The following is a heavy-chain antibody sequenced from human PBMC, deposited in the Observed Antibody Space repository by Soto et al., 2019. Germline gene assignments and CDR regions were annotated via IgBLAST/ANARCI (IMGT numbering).Heavy chain of an antibody. J-gene: IGHJ4*02. CDR1: GFSLSTTGVG. D-gene: IGHD2-2*01. CDR2: IYWDDDK. CDR3: ARESRRFFDC. Sequence: QITLKESGPTLVKPTQTLTLTCTFSGFSLSTTGVGVGWIRQPPGKALEWLAIIYWDDDKRYSPSLKSRLTITKDTSNNQVVLTMTNMDPVDTATNYCARESRRFFDCWGQGTLVTVSS. V-gene: IGHV2-5*02.